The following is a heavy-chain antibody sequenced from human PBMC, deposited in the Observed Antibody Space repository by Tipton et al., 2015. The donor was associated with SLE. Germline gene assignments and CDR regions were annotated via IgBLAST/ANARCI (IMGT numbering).Heavy chain of an antibody. D-gene: IGHD2-21*01. CDR1: GDSIRMSRYY. CDR3: ARRRFQSASDS. Sequence: TLSLTCTGSGDSIRMSRYYWGWIRQSPGKGLEWIGGIYYTGSTNYNPSLKTRVAISIDTSKNQFSLNLNSVTAADTAVYYCARRRFQSASDSWGQGTVVSVSS. V-gene: IGHV4-39*07. CDR2: IYYTGST. J-gene: IGHJ4*02.